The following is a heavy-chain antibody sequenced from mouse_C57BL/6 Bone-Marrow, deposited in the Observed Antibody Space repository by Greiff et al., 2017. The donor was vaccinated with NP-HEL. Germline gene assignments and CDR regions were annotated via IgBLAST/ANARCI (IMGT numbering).Heavy chain of an antibody. Sequence: VQLQQPGAELVRPGNSVKLSCKASGYTFTSYWMHWVKQRPGQGLEWIGVIDPSDSYTNYNQKFKGKATLTVDTSSSTAYMQLSSLTSEDSAVYYCAGGNYDDYWGQGTTRTVSS. CDR2: IDPSDSYT. V-gene: IGHV1-59*01. CDR1: GYTFTSYW. CDR3: AGGNYDDY. J-gene: IGHJ2*01.